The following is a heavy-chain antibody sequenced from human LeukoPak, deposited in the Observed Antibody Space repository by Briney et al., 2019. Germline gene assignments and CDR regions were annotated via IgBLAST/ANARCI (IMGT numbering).Heavy chain of an antibody. J-gene: IGHJ6*03. Sequence: ASVKVSCKASGGTFSSYAINWVRQAPGQGLEWMGGIIPIFGTANYAQKFQGRVTITADESTSTAYMELSSLRSEDTAVYYCARGRDFWTDYYYMDVWGKGTTVTVSS. V-gene: IGHV1-69*13. CDR1: GGTFSSYA. CDR2: IIPIFGTA. CDR3: ARGRDFWTDYYYMDV. D-gene: IGHD3/OR15-3a*01.